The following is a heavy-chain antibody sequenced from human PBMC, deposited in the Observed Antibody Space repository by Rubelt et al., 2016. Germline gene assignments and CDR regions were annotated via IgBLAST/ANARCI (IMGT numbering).Heavy chain of an antibody. CDR2: ISSSSSYI. J-gene: IGHJ4*02. Sequence: EVQLVESGGGLVKPGGSLRLSCAASGFTFSSYSMNWVRQAPGKGLEWVSSISSSSSYIYYADSVKGRFTISRDNSKNTLYLQMNSLRAEDTAVYYCAKGSGGRPTGVDYWGQGTLVTVSS. V-gene: IGHV3-21*01. CDR1: GFTFSSYS. D-gene: IGHD4-23*01. CDR3: AKGSGGRPTGVDY.